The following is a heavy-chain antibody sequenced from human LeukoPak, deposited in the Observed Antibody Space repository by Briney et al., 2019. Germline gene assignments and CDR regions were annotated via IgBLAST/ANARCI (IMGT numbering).Heavy chain of an antibody. CDR2: ISSGGSTI. CDR1: GFTFSIYS. CDR3: AREREYCSGGSCYPNWYFDL. Sequence: GGSLRLSCAASGFTFSIYSMNWVRQAPGKGLEWVSYISSGGSTIYYADSVRGRFTVSRDNAKNSLYLEMNGLRAEDTAIYYCAREREYCSGGSCYPNWYFDLWGRGTLVTVSS. J-gene: IGHJ2*01. V-gene: IGHV3-48*01. D-gene: IGHD2-15*01.